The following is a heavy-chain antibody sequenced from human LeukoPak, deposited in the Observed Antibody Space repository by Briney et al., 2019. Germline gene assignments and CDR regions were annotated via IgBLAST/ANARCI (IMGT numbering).Heavy chain of an antibody. CDR1: GITFSNHG. Sequence: GGSLRLSCAASGITFSNHGMHWVRQAPGKGLEWVAVIWYDGSNKYYADSVKGRFTISRDNAKNSLYLQMNSLRDEDTAVYYCARDSRRIAGSYYYGMDVWGQGTTVTVSS. J-gene: IGHJ6*02. CDR3: ARDSRRIAGSYYYGMDV. CDR2: IWYDGSNK. V-gene: IGHV3-33*01. D-gene: IGHD6-13*01.